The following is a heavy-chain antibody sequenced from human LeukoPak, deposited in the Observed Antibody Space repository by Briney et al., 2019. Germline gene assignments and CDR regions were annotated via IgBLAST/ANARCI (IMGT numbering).Heavy chain of an antibody. Sequence: GRSLRLSCAASGFTFSSYGMHWVRQAPGKGLEWVAVIWYDGSNKYYADSVKGRFTISRDNSKNTLYLQMNSLRAEDTAVYYCAGESVSLRRDLYYYYGMDVWGQGTTVTVSS. J-gene: IGHJ6*02. CDR3: AGESVSLRRDLYYYYGMDV. CDR2: IWYDGSNK. CDR1: GFTFSSYG. D-gene: IGHD2-8*01. V-gene: IGHV3-33*01.